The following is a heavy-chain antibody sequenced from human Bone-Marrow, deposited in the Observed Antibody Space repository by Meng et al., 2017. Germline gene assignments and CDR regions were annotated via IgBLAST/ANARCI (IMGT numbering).Heavy chain of an antibody. V-gene: IGHV4-61*02. CDR2: IYTSGST. J-gene: IGHJ4*02. CDR1: GGSISSGSYY. Sequence: LRLSCTVSGGSISSGSYYWSWIRQPAGKGLEWIGRIYTSGSTNYNPSLKSRVTMSVDTSKNQFSLKLSSVTAADTAVYYCAREYYDSSGYYSRWGQGTLVTVSS. D-gene: IGHD3-22*01. CDR3: AREYYDSSGYYSR.